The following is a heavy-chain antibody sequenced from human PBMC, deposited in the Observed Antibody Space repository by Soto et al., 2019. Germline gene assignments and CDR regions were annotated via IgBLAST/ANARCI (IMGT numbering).Heavy chain of an antibody. Sequence: ASVKVSCKVSGYTLTELSMHWVRQAPGKGLEWMGGFDPEDGETIYAQKFQGRVTMTRNTSISTAYMELSSLRSEDTAVYYCARNYDFYSDFDYWGQGTLVTVSS. CDR2: FDPEDGET. D-gene: IGHD3-3*01. CDR3: ARNYDFYSDFDY. CDR1: GYTLTELS. V-gene: IGHV1-24*01. J-gene: IGHJ4*02.